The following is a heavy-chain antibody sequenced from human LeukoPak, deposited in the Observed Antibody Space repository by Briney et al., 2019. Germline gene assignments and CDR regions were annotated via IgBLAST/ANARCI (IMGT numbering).Heavy chain of an antibody. V-gene: IGHV4-34*01. Sequence: SETLSLTCAVYGGSFSGNFWSWVRQPPGKGLEWIGEINHRGNTNYNPSLKSRVTISVDTSKNQFSLKLSSVTAADTAVYYCARVPESVGINYFDSWGLGTQVTVSS. J-gene: IGHJ4*02. CDR1: GGSFSGNF. D-gene: IGHD1-26*01. CDR2: INHRGNT. CDR3: ARVPESVGINYFDS.